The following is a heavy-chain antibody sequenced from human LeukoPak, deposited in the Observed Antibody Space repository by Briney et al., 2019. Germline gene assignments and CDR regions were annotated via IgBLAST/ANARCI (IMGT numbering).Heavy chain of an antibody. CDR1: GFTFSSYE. D-gene: IGHD5-12*01. CDR3: ARDDTRGGYYAFGY. J-gene: IGHJ4*02. Sequence: GWSLSLSCAASGFTFSSYEMNWVRQAPGKGLEWVSYISSSGSTIYYADSVKGRFTISRDISKNMVYLQMNSLRADDTAVYSCARDDTRGGYYAFGYWGQGTLVTVSS. CDR2: ISSSGSTI. V-gene: IGHV3-48*03.